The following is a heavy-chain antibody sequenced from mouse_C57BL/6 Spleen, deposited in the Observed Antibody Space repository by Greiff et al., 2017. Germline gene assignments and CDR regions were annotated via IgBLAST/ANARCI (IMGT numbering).Heavy chain of an antibody. J-gene: IGHJ3*01. CDR3: ATYYDYDGFAY. V-gene: IGHV1-18*01. Sequence: EVMLVESGPELVKPGASVKIPCKASGYTFTDYNMDWVKQSHGKSLEWIGDINPNNGGTIYNQKFKGKATLTVDKSSSTAYMELRSLTSEDTAVYYCATYYDYDGFAYWGQGTLVTVSA. CDR1: GYTFTDYN. CDR2: INPNNGGT. D-gene: IGHD2-4*01.